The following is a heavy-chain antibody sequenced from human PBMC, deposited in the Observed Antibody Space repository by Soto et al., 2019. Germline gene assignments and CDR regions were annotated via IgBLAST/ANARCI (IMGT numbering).Heavy chain of an antibody. CDR3: ARGGIAAAGSWFDP. J-gene: IGHJ5*02. CDR1: GFTFSSYG. CDR2: IWYDGSNK. D-gene: IGHD6-13*01. Sequence: GGSLRLSCAASGFTFSSYGMHWVRQAPGKGLEWVAVIWYDGSNKYYADSVKGRFTISRDNSKNTLYLQMNSLRAEDTAVYYCARGGIAAAGSWFDPWGQGTLVTSPQ. V-gene: IGHV3-33*01.